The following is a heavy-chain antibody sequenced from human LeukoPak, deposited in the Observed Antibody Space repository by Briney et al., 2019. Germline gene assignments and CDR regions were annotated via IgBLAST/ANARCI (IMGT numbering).Heavy chain of an antibody. D-gene: IGHD2-2*01. CDR2: IYYSGST. Sequence: SQTLSLTCTVSGGSISSGDYYWSWIRQPPGKGLEWIGYIYYSGSTYYNPSLKSRFTISVDTSKNQFSLKLSSVTAADTAVYYCARAGYCSSTSCYVGLLGFDPGGQGTVVTVSS. J-gene: IGHJ5*02. V-gene: IGHV4-30-4*01. CDR3: ARAGYCSSTSCYVGLLGFDP. CDR1: GGSISSGDYY.